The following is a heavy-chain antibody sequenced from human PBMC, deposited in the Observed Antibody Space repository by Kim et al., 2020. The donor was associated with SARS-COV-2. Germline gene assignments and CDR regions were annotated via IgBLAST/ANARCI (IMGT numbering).Heavy chain of an antibody. Sequence: GGSLRLSCAASGFTFSSYSMNWVRQAPGKGLEWVSSISSSSSYIYYADSVKGRFTISRDNAKNSLYLQMNSLRAEDTAVYYCAREVSYYGSGSPPRYYYGMDVWGQGTTVTVSS. CDR1: GFTFSSYS. CDR2: ISSSSSYI. D-gene: IGHD3-10*01. J-gene: IGHJ6*02. CDR3: AREVSYYGSGSPPRYYYGMDV. V-gene: IGHV3-21*01.